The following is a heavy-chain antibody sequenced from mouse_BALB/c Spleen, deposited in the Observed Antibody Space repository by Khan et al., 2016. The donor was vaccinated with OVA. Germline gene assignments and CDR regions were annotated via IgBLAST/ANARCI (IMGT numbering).Heavy chain of an antibody. CDR3: AREAYRNDEYYFDY. CDR2: ISSGGST. D-gene: IGHD2-14*01. Sequence: EVELVESGGDLVKPGGSLKLSCEASGFTFSSYVMSWVRQTPEKGLEWVASISSGGSTYYSASVKGRFIISRDNARNIPYLQLSSMRSEDTAMDYCAREAYRNDEYYFDYWGQGTTLTVAS. CDR1: GFTFSSYV. J-gene: IGHJ2*01. V-gene: IGHV5-6-5*01.